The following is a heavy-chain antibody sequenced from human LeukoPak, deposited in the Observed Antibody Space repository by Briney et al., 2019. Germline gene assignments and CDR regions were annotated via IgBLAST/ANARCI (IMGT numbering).Heavy chain of an antibody. V-gene: IGHV4-34*01. CDR3: ARLAATGY. D-gene: IGHD1-26*01. J-gene: IGHJ4*02. CDR2: INHSGST. CDR1: GGSFSGYY. Sequence: SETLSLTCAVYGGSFSGYYWSWIRQPPGKGLEWIGEINHSGSTNYNPSLKSRVTISVDTSKNQFSLQLSSVTAADTAVYYCARLAATGYWGQGTLVTVSS.